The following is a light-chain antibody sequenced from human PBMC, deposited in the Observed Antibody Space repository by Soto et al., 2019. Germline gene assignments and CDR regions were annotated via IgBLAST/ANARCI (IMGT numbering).Light chain of an antibody. CDR1: SSDIGGYDY. CDR3: TSYASGSSHVV. J-gene: IGLJ2*01. Sequence: QSVLTQPASVSGSPGQSIILSCTGTSSDIGGYDYVSWYQRHPGKAPKLIIYDVNNRPSGVSNRFSGSKSGNTASLTISGLQAEDEADYYCTSYASGSSHVVFGGGTKVTVL. CDR2: DVN. V-gene: IGLV2-14*01.